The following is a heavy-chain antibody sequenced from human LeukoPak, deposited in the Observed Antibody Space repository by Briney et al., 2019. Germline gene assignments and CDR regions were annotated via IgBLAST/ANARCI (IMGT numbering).Heavy chain of an antibody. D-gene: IGHD3-10*01. CDR1: GFTVSSNY. Sequence: GGSLRLSCAASGFTVSSNYMSWVRQAPGKGLEWVSVIYNDGSTYYADSVKGRFTISRDNSKNTLYLQMNSLRAEDTAVYYCARAMDAGLLWFGESAQPFDYWGQGTLVTVSS. V-gene: IGHV3-66*01. CDR3: ARAMDAGLLWFGESAQPFDY. J-gene: IGHJ4*02. CDR2: IYNDGST.